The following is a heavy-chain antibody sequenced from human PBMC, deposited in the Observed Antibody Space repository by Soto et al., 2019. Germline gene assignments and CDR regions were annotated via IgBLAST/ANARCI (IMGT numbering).Heavy chain of an antibody. Sequence: SETLSLTCTVSGGSISSGGYYWSWIRQHPGKGLEWIGYIYYSGSTYYNPSLKSRVTISVDTSKNQFSLKLSSVTAADTAVYYCARDGAVAGISFDYWGQGTLVTVSS. CDR2: IYYSGST. J-gene: IGHJ4*02. CDR1: GGSISSGGYY. CDR3: ARDGAVAGISFDY. V-gene: IGHV4-31*03. D-gene: IGHD6-19*01.